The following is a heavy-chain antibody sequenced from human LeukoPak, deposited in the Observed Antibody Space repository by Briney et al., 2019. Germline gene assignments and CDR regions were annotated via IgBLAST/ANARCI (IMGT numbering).Heavy chain of an antibody. V-gene: IGHV3-21*01. J-gene: IGHJ4*02. Sequence: GGSLRLSCAASGFTFSSYSMNWVRQAPGKGLEWVSSISSSSNYIYYADSVKGRFTISRDNAKNSLYLQMNSLRAEDTAVYYCARGPSGYHNTGGQGTLVTVSS. CDR3: ARGPSGYHNT. CDR1: GFTFSSYS. CDR2: ISSSSNYI. D-gene: IGHD5-12*01.